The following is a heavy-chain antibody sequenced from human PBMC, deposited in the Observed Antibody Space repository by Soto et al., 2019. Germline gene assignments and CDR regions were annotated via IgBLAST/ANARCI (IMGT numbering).Heavy chain of an antibody. CDR2: VFWHDDK. CDR3: ARAYSDECEY. D-gene: IGHD2-15*01. V-gene: IGHV2-5*01. J-gene: IGHJ4*02. CDR1: GFSFGVSGVG. Sequence: QITLKESGPTLVKPTQTLTLTCTFSGFSFGVSGVGVGWIRQPPGKALEWLALVFWHDDKRYNPSLRSRLTITKDAPKNQVVLTMSDRDPLDTATYFCARAYSDECEYWGQGTLVYVSS.